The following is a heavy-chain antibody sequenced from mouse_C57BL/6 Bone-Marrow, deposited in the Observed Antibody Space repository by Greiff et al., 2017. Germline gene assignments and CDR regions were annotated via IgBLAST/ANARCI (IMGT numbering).Heavy chain of an antibody. D-gene: IGHD1-1*01. CDR2: IYPRSGTT. Sequence: QVQLQQSGAELARPGASVKLSCKASGYTFTSYGISWVKQRTGQGLEWIGEIYPRSGTTYYNEQFKGKATLTADKSSSTAYMELRSLTTEDSAVYFCARYYGSSSLAYGGQGTLVTVSA. J-gene: IGHJ3*01. CDR3: ARYYGSSSLAY. CDR1: GYTFTSYG. V-gene: IGHV1-81*01.